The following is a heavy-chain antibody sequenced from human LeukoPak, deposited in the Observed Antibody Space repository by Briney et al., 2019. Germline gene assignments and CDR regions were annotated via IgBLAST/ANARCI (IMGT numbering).Heavy chain of an antibody. J-gene: IGHJ3*02. CDR2: ISDIGST. V-gene: IGHV4-59*12. Sequence: SETLSLTCTVSGGSSSSYSWSWFRQPPGKGLEWIALISDIGSTNYNPSLKSRVTISVDTSKNQFSLKLSSVTAADTAVYYCARRITMIVVASRGAFDIWGRGTMVTVSS. D-gene: IGHD3-22*01. CDR1: GGSSSSYS. CDR3: ARRITMIVVASRGAFDI.